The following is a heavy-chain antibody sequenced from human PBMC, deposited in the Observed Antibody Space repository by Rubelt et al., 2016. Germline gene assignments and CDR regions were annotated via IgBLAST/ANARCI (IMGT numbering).Heavy chain of an antibody. CDR2: ISYDGNNK. J-gene: IGHJ4*02. D-gene: IGHD3-3*01. CDR3: ARARSDVWSGYDRYFDY. Sequence: VQLVESGGGLVKPGGSLRLSCAASGFTFNYYAIHWVRQAPGKGLEWVAVISYDGNNKYYADSVKGRFTISSDNSKNTLFLEMNSLRAEDTAVYYCARARSDVWSGYDRYFDYWGQGTLVTVSS. V-gene: IGHV3-30-3*01. CDR1: GFTFNYYA.